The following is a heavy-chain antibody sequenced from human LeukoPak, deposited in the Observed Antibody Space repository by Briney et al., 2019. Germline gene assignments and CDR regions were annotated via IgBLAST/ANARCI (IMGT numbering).Heavy chain of an antibody. CDR1: GYTFTTYY. V-gene: IGHV1-46*01. D-gene: IGHD3-16*02. CDR2: VNPSGGIT. CDR3: ARDLGPVAGLGELSFEPDY. J-gene: IGHJ4*02. Sequence: ASVKVSCKASGYTFTTYYMHWVRQAPGQGLEWMGIVNPSGGITSYAQKFQGRVTMTRDTSTSTVYMELSSLRSEDTAVYYCARDLGPVAGLGELSFEPDYWGQGTLVTVSS.